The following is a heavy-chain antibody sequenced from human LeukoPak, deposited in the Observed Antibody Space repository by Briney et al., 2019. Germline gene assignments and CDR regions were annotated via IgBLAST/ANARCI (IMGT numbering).Heavy chain of an antibody. D-gene: IGHD6-13*01. Sequence: SSETLSLTCTVSGGSISSYYWSWIRQPPGKGLEWIGYIYYSGSTNYNPSLKSRVTISVDTSKNQFSLKLSSVTAADTAVYYCARVAAAAGTLLSAFDIRGQGTMVTVSS. V-gene: IGHV4-59*01. CDR2: IYYSGST. CDR3: ARVAAAAGTLLSAFDI. CDR1: GGSISSYY. J-gene: IGHJ3*02.